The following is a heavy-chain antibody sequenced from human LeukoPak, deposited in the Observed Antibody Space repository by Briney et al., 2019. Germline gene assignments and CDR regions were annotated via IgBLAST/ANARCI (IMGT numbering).Heavy chain of an antibody. D-gene: IGHD3-10*01. CDR1: GYTSTSYG. Sequence: ASVKVSCKASGYTSTSYGISWVRQAPGQGLEWMGWISAYNGNTNYAQKLQGRVTTTTDTPTSTAYMELRSLRSDDTAVYYCARDSLLWVQWFGELFGNWFDPWGQGTLVTVSS. CDR3: ARDSLLWVQWFGELFGNWFDP. CDR2: ISAYNGNT. V-gene: IGHV1-18*01. J-gene: IGHJ5*02.